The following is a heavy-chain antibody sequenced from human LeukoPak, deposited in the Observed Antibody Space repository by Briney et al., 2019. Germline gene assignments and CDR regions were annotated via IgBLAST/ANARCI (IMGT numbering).Heavy chain of an antibody. D-gene: IGHD6-19*01. CDR3: AGAKIGVAGFFDN. CDR1: GGSISSYY. J-gene: IGHJ4*02. CDR2: IYYSGST. V-gene: IGHV4-59*08. Sequence: SETLSLTCTVSGGSISSYYWSWIRQPPGKGLEWIGCIYYSGSTNYNPSLKSRVTIPVDTSKNQFSLKLTSVTAADTAVYYCAGAKIGVAGFFDNWGQGTLVTVSS.